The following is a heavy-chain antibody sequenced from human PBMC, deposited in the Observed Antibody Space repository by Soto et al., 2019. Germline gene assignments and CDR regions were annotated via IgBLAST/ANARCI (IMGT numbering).Heavy chain of an antibody. D-gene: IGHD5-12*01. J-gene: IGHJ5*02. CDR2: INSDGSST. CDR3: VRDRGYSGYDT. CDR1: GFTFSNYW. Sequence: GGSLRLSCAASGFTFSNYWMHWVRQAPGKGLVWVSRINSDGSSTTYADSVKGRFTISRDNAKNTLYLKMNSLRAEDTAVYYCVRDRGYSGYDTWGQGTLVTVSS. V-gene: IGHV3-74*01.